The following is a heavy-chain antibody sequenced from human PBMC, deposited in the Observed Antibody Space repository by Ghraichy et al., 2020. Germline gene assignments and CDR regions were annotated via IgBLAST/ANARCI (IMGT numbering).Heavy chain of an antibody. Sequence: GGSLRLSCAASGFTVSNHYVRWVRQAPGKGLEWVALIYSGGSIFYADSVKGRFTISRDSSKNTLHLQMNSLRSEDTAVYYCARGGDNARYWGQGTLVTVSS. D-gene: IGHD2-21*02. CDR3: ARGGDNARY. CDR2: IYSGGSI. CDR1: GFTVSNHY. J-gene: IGHJ4*02. V-gene: IGHV3-66*01.